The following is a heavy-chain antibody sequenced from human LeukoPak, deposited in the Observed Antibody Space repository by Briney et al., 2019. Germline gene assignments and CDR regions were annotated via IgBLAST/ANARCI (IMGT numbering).Heavy chain of an antibody. J-gene: IGHJ4*02. Sequence: GGSLRLSCAASGFTFSDYYMSWIRQAPGKGLEWVSYISSSSSYTNYADSVKGRFTISRDNAKNSLYLQMNSLRAEDTAVYYCAREVDYGDYYFDYWGQGTLVTVSS. V-gene: IGHV3-11*06. CDR1: GFTFSDYY. CDR3: AREVDYGDYYFDY. D-gene: IGHD4-17*01. CDR2: ISSSSSYT.